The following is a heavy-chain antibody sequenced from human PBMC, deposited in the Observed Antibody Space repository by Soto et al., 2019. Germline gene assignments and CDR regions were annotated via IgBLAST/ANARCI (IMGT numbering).Heavy chain of an antibody. V-gene: IGHV3-23*01. CDR1: GFSFRTYA. J-gene: IGHJ4*02. D-gene: IGHD6-13*01. Sequence: EVQLLESGGGLVQAGESLRLSCVGSGFSFRTYAMNWVRQSPGKGLAWVSGISAHDGSTLYADSVRGRFTISRDNSKNTLYLQMNSLRAEDTAVYYCAKDPCSSWYCKYFEYWGQGTLVTASS. CDR3: AKDPCSSWYCKYFEY. CDR2: ISAHDGST.